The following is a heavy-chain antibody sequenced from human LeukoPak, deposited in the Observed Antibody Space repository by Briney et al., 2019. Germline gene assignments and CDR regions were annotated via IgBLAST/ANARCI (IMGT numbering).Heavy chain of an antibody. J-gene: IGHJ4*02. CDR2: IYYSGAT. V-gene: IGHV4-59*08. Sequence: SETLSLTCTVSGGSISTYYWSWIRQPPGNGLEWIAYIYYSGATRYNPSLKSRVSLSVDTSKNQFSLKLSSVTAADTAVYYCARHDYASPLIYFDSWGQGTLVTVSS. CDR3: ARHDYASPLIYFDS. CDR1: GGSISTYY. D-gene: IGHD4-17*01.